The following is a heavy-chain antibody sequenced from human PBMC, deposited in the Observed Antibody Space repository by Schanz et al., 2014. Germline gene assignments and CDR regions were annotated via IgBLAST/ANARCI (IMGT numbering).Heavy chain of an antibody. CDR3: ARGGFFDSTSFDS. CDR2: ISAFDDKT. CDR1: GYSFTDYA. J-gene: IGHJ4*02. Sequence: QVQLVQSGVEVKRPGASVRVSCKASGYSFTDYAIHWVRQAPGQGLEWMGWISAFDDKTDYAQNFQGRLIMTTDTSTTTVYMELRGLRSDDTAVYYCARGGFFDSTSFDSWGQGTLVTVSS. V-gene: IGHV1-18*01. D-gene: IGHD2-2*01.